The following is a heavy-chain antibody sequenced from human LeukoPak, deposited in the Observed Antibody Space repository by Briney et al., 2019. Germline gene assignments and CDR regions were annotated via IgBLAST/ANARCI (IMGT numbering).Heavy chain of an antibody. Sequence: GGSLRLSCAGSGLTLRNYWMSWVRQAPGKGLEWVANIKQDGSEKYYVDSVKGRFTISRDNAKNSLFLQMNSLRAEDTAVYYCARERFGELIWGQGTLVTVSS. CDR1: GLTLRNYW. D-gene: IGHD3-10*01. CDR2: IKQDGSEK. V-gene: IGHV3-7*01. J-gene: IGHJ4*02. CDR3: ARERFGELI.